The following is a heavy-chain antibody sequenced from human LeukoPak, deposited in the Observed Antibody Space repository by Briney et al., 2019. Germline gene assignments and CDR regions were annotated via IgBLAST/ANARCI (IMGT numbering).Heavy chain of an antibody. Sequence: SQTLSLTCAISGDRVSSNTGAWNWIRQSPSRGLEWLGRTYYRSKWYNDYALSVKSRVSINSDTSKDQFSLHLNPVTPKDTAVYYCARGYHYDSSGYDRFDSWGQGTLVTVSS. J-gene: IGHJ4*02. CDR1: GDRVSSNTGA. D-gene: IGHD3-22*01. CDR2: TYYRSKWYN. V-gene: IGHV6-1*01. CDR3: ARGYHYDSSGYDRFDS.